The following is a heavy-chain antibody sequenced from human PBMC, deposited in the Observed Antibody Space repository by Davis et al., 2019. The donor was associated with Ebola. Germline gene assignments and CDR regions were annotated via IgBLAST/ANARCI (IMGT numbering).Heavy chain of an antibody. CDR2: ISSSSSYT. J-gene: IGHJ6*02. CDR1: GVTFSDYY. V-gene: IGHV3-11*06. CDR3: ARGPTVTTDYGMDV. D-gene: IGHD4-17*01. Sequence: PGGSLRLSCAASGVTFSDYYMSWIRQAPGKGLEWVSYISSSSSYTNYADSVKGRFTISRDNAKNSLYLQMNSLRAEDTAVYYCARGPTVTTDYGMDVWGQGTTVTVSS.